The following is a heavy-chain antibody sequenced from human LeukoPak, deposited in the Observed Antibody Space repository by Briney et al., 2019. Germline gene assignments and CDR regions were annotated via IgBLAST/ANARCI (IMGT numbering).Heavy chain of an antibody. J-gene: IGHJ3*02. CDR2: ISGSGGRT. CDR3: ASGRNMGITGTTGAFDI. Sequence: GGSLRLSCAASGFTFSSYAMSWVRQAPGKGLEWVSAISGSGGRTNYADSVKGRFTISKDNSKNTLYLQMNSLRAEDTAVYYCASGRNMGITGTTGAFDIWGQGTMVTVSS. V-gene: IGHV3-23*01. CDR1: GFTFSSYA. D-gene: IGHD1-7*01.